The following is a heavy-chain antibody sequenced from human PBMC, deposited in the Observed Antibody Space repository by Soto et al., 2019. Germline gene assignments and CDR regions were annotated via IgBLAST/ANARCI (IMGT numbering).Heavy chain of an antibody. CDR2: IYYSGST. V-gene: IGHV4-61*01. J-gene: IGHJ6*02. Sequence: PSETLSLTCTVSGGSVSSGSYYWSWIRQPPGKGLEWIGYIYYSGSTNYNPSLKSRVTMSVDTSKNQFSLKLSSVTAADTAVYYCARDRGDILTGYYIKRSRDYYYYGMDVWGQGTTVTVSS. CDR3: ARDRGDILTGYYIKRSRDYYYYGMDV. D-gene: IGHD3-9*01. CDR1: GGSVSSGSYY.